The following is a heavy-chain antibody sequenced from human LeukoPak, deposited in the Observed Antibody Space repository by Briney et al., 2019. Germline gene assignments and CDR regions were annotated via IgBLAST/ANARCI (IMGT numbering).Heavy chain of an antibody. V-gene: IGHV3-30*18. Sequence: PGGSLRLSCAASGFTFSSYGMHWVRQAPGKGLEWVAVISYDGSNKYYADSVKGRFTISRDNSKNTLYLQMNSLRAEDTAVYYCAKDDPPFHAFDYWGQGTLDTVSS. CDR3: AKDDPPFHAFDY. CDR1: GFTFSSYG. D-gene: IGHD3-16*01. CDR2: ISYDGSNK. J-gene: IGHJ4*02.